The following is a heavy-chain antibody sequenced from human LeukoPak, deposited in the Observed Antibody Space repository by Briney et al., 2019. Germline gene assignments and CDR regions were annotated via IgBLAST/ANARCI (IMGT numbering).Heavy chain of an antibody. J-gene: IGHJ5*02. CDR1: GYTFTSYD. Sequence: ASVKVSCKASGYTFTSYDINWVRQATGQGLEWMGWMNPNSGNTGYAQKCQGRVTMTRNTSISTAYMELSSLRSEDTAVYYCARDNYYILTGYSWFDPWGQGTLVTVSS. CDR3: ARDNYYILTGYSWFDP. D-gene: IGHD3-9*01. CDR2: MNPNSGNT. V-gene: IGHV1-8*01.